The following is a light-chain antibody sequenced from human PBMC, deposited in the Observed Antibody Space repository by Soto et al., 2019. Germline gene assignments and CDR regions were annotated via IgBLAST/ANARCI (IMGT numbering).Light chain of an antibody. CDR3: QQYGISPYT. Sequence: EIVLTQSPATLSLSPGERATLSCGASQSVSSSYLAWYQQKPGLAPRLLIYDASSRATGIPDRFSGSGAGTDFTLTIRRLKPEDFAVSYCQQYGISPYTFGHGTKVEIK. CDR1: QSVSSSY. V-gene: IGKV3D-20*01. J-gene: IGKJ2*01. CDR2: DAS.